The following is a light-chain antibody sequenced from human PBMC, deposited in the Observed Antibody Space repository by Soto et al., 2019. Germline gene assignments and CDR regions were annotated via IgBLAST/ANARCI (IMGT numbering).Light chain of an antibody. V-gene: IGLV2-8*01. CDR3: SSSASNYNYV. CDR2: EVN. J-gene: IGLJ1*01. CDR1: SSDVGKYNS. Sequence: QSVLTQPPSASGSPGQSVTISCTGTSSDVGKYNSVSWYQQHPGKAPKLIIYEVNKRPSGVPDRFSGSKSGNTASLTVSGLQADDEADYFCSSSASNYNYVFGTGTKGTVL.